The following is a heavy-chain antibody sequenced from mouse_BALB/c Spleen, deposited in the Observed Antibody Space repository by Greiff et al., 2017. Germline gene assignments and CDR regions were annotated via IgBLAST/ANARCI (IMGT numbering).Heavy chain of an antibody. V-gene: IGHV1S81*02. J-gene: IGHJ4*01. CDR2: INPSNGRT. D-gene: IGHD2-3*01. CDR3: ARSGYYVHAMDY. CDR1: GYTFTSYW. Sequence: VQLQQPGAELVKPGASVKLSCKASGYTFTSYWMHWVKQRPGQGLEWIGEINPSNGRTNYNEKFKSKATLTVDKSSSTAYMQLSSLTSEDSAVYYCARSGYYVHAMDYWGQGTSVTVSS.